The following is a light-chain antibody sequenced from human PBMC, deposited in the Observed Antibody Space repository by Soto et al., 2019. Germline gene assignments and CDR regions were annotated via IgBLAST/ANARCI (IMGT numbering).Light chain of an antibody. CDR3: QQSYSISDT. CDR2: GAS. J-gene: IGKJ2*01. V-gene: IGKV1-39*01. Sequence: DIQMTQSPSSLSASVGDRVTITCRASQSIITYLNWYQQKPGKAPRLLISGASSLQSGVPSRFSGSGSGTEFTLTISSLQPEDFATYYCQQSYSISDTFGQGTKLEIK. CDR1: QSIITY.